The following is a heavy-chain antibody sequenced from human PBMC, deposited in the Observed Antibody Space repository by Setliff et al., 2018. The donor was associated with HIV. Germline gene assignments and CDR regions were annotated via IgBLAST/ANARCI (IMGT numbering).Heavy chain of an antibody. CDR2: IYNSGST. J-gene: IGHJ2*01. CDR1: GGSISSGDYY. CDR3: ARETNASGSLTAYWYFDL. V-gene: IGHV4-30-4*08. Sequence: SETLSLTCSVSGGSISSGDYYWSWIRQPPGKGLEWIGYIYNSGSTYYEPSLRGRVTISIDRSKNQFSLKLNSVTAADTAVYYCARETNASGSLTAYWYFDLWGRGTLVTVSS. D-gene: IGHD3-10*01.